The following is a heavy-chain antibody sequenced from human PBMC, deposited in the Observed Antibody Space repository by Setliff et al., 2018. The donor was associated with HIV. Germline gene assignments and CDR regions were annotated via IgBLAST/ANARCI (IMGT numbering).Heavy chain of an antibody. CDR2: ISAYNGNT. CDR1: GYTFTNYG. J-gene: IGHJ3*02. V-gene: IGHV1-18*01. CDR3: ARILVGVDDAFDI. D-gene: IGHD1-26*01. Sequence: EASVKVSCKASGYTFTNYGISWVRQAPGQGLEWMGWISAYNGNTNYAQKLQDRVTMTTDTSTSTAYMELRSLRSDDTAVYYCARILVGVDDAFDIWGQGTMVTVS.